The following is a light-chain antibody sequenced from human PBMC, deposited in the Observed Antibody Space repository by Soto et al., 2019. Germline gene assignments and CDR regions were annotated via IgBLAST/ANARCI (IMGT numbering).Light chain of an antibody. J-gene: IGKJ1*01. CDR2: KAS. CDR3: QQYNSYSKT. Sequence: IQMTQSPSTLSASVGDIVNITCRASQSISSWLAWYQQKPGKAPKLLIYKASSLESGVPSRFSGSGSGTEFTLTISSLQPDDFATYYCQQYNSYSKTFGQGPKV. CDR1: QSISSW. V-gene: IGKV1-5*03.